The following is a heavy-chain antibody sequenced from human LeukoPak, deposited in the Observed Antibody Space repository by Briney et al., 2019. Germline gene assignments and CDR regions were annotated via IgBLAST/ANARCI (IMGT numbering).Heavy chain of an antibody. J-gene: IGHJ4*02. CDR3: ATDRASKGEQWLGYLSF. V-gene: IGHV3-30*03. CDR1: GFTFSIYA. CDR2: ISSDGSNE. D-gene: IGHD6-19*01. Sequence: GSLRLSCAASGFTFSIYAMNWVRQAPGKGLEWVTVISSDGSNEYYADSVKGRFTISRDNSKNTLYLQMNSLRTEDTAVYYCATDRASKGEQWLGYLSFWGQGTMVAVAS.